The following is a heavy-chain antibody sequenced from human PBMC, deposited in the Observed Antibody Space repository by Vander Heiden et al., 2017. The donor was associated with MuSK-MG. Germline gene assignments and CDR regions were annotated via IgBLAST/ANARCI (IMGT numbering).Heavy chain of an antibody. J-gene: IGHJ5*02. CDR3: ARVRGWEDWFDP. CDR1: GFTFSSYE. Sequence: EVQLVESGGGLVQPGGSLRLSCAASGFTFSSYEMNWVRQAPGKGLEWVSYISSSGSTIDDADSVKGRFTISRDNAKNSLYLQMNSLRAEDTAVYYCARVRGWEDWFDPWGQGNLVTVSS. D-gene: IGHD1-26*01. V-gene: IGHV3-48*03. CDR2: ISSSGSTI.